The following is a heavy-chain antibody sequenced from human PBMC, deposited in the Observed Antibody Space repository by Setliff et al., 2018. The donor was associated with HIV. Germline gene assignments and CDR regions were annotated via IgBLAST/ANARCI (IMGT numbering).Heavy chain of an antibody. D-gene: IGHD2-2*01. CDR1: GDSITGRW. J-gene: IGHJ3*01. CDR2: IYHNGFA. CDR3: ARHICGTTACYAVDV. V-gene: IGHV4-59*11. Sequence: KLRETLSLTCTVSGDSITGRWLSWIRQPPGKGLEWTGNIYHNGFANYNPSLKSRLTISVDTSKNQVSLTLSSVTPADTAVYYCARHICGTTACYAVDVWGPGTMVTVSS.